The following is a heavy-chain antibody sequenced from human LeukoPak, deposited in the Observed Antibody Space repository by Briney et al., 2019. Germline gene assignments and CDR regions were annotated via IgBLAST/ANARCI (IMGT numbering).Heavy chain of an antibody. CDR3: AKGYSSGWYNSFDF. CDR1: GFTFSSYA. CDR2: IIGSGGST. D-gene: IGHD6-19*01. V-gene: IGHV3-23*01. J-gene: IGHJ4*02. Sequence: GGSLRLSCSASGFTFSSYAMSWVRQAPGKGLEWVSAIIGSGGSTYYADSVKGRFTISRDSSKSTLSLQMNSLRAEDTAAYYCAKGYSSGWYNSFDFWGQGTLVTVSS.